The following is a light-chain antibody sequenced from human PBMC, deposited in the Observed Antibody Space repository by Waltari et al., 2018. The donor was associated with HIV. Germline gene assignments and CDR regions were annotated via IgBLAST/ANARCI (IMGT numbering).Light chain of an antibody. J-gene: IGKJ1*01. CDR2: WAS. CDR1: QSLLYSSNNKNY. CDR3: QQFYTTTWS. Sequence: DIVVTQSPDSLAVSLGGRAAMNCKSTQSLLYSSNNKNYLAWYQKKPGQPPKLPIYWASTRASGVPARFSGSGSGTNFTLTINGLQAEDVAIYYCQQFYTTTWSFGPGTRVEI. V-gene: IGKV4-1*01.